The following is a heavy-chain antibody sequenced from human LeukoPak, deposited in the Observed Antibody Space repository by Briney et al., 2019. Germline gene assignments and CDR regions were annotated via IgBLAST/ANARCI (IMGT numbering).Heavy chain of an antibody. CDR3: EGERGPPSRVGY. D-gene: IGHD1-26*01. CDR1: GFTFSSYE. J-gene: IGHJ4*02. Sequence: GGSLRLSCAASGFTFSSYEMNWVRQAPGKGLEWVSYINSSGSTIYYADSVRGRFTISRDNAKNSLYLQMNSLRAEDTAAYYCEGERGPPSRVGYWGQGTLVTVSS. CDR2: INSSGSTI. V-gene: IGHV3-48*03.